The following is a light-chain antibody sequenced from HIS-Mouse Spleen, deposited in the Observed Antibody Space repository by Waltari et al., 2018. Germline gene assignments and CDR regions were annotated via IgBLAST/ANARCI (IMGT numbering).Light chain of an antibody. J-gene: IGKJ2*01. CDR1: QSVSSSY. Sequence: IVLTHSPGTLSLSPGDRATLSSRASQSVSSSYLAWYQQKPGQAPRLLIYGASSRATGIPDRFSGSGSGTDFTLTISRLEPEDFAVYYCQQYGSSPQYTFGQGTKLEIK. CDR3: QQYGSSPQYT. CDR2: GAS. V-gene: IGKV3-20*01.